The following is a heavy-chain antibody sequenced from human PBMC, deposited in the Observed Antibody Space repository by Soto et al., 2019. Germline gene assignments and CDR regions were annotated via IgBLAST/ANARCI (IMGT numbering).Heavy chain of an antibody. CDR3: ARQGSY. J-gene: IGHJ4*01. CDR1: GVSIIDTSYY. Sequence: SETLSLTCNVSGVSIIDTSYYWGWIRQPPGKGLEWIGTIYFNGNTFYNPSLKSRLTISVDTSKNQISLRLTSVTAADTAVYYCARQGSYWGHGTLVTV. CDR2: IYFNGNT. V-gene: IGHV4-39*01.